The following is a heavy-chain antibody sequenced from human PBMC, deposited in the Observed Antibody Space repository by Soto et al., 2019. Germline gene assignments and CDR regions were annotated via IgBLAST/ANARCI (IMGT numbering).Heavy chain of an antibody. CDR2: IIPIFGTA. CDR3: ARASLSAYYYDSSGYWAFDY. CDR1: GGTFSSYA. J-gene: IGHJ4*02. V-gene: IGHV1-69*01. D-gene: IGHD3-22*01. Sequence: QVQLVQSGAEVKKPGSSVKVSCKASGGTFSSYAISWVRQAPGQGLEWMGGIIPIFGTANYAQKFQGRVTITADDSTSTAYMGLSSLRSEDTAVYYCARASLSAYYYDSSGYWAFDYWGQGTLVTVSS.